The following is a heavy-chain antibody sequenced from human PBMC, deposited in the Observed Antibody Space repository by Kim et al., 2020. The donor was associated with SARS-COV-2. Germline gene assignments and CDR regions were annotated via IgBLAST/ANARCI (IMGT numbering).Heavy chain of an antibody. CDR2: RT. D-gene: IGHD2-15*01. V-gene: IGHV3-74*01. J-gene: IGHJ4*02. Sequence: RTNCADSVKGRVTVSRDNAKNTLDLQMIGLRAEDTAVYYWARERGGGNEDSWGQGTLVTVSS. CDR3: ARERGGGNEDS.